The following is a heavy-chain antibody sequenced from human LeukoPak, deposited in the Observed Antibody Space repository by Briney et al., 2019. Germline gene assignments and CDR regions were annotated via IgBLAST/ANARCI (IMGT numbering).Heavy chain of an antibody. CDR3: AKGGIIAAATFDY. CDR1: GFTFSSYG. Sequence: GGSLRLSCAASGFTFSSYGMHWVRQAPGKGLEWVTFIRYDGSNKYYADSVKGRFTISRDNSKNTVYLQVNSLGEEDTAVYYCAKGGIIAAATFDYWGQGTLVTVSS. CDR2: IRYDGSNK. V-gene: IGHV3-30*02. D-gene: IGHD6-13*01. J-gene: IGHJ4*02.